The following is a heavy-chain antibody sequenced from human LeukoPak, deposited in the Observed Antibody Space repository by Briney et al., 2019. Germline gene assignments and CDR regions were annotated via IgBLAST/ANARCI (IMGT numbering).Heavy chain of an antibody. CDR3: ARHDSGWFGLDY. CDR1: GGSISSYY. Sequence: SETLSLTCTVSGGSISSYYWSWIRQPPGKGLEWIGYIYYSGSTNYNPSLKSRVTILVDTSKNQFSLKLSSVTAADTAVYYCARHDSGWFGLDYWGQGTLVTVSS. CDR2: IYYSGST. J-gene: IGHJ4*02. V-gene: IGHV4-59*08. D-gene: IGHD6-19*01.